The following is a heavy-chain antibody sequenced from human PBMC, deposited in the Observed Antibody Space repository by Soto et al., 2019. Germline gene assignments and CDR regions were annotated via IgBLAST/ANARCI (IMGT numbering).Heavy chain of an antibody. Sequence: GGSLRLSCAASGFTFSSYSMNWVRQAPGKGLEWVSSISSSSSYIYYADSVKGRFTISRDNAKNSLYLQMNSLRAEDTAVYYCARQNRKAGYCSGGSCYLTYYGMDVWGQGTTVTVSS. D-gene: IGHD2-15*01. V-gene: IGHV3-21*01. CDR2: ISSSSSYI. J-gene: IGHJ6*02. CDR3: ARQNRKAGYCSGGSCYLTYYGMDV. CDR1: GFTFSSYS.